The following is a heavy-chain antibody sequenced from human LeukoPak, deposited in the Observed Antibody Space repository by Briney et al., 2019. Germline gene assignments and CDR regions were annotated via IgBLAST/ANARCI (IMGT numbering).Heavy chain of an antibody. CDR2: ISSSGRTI. CDR1: AFTFSDYY. V-gene: IGHV3-11*04. CDR3: ARADCSSSSCYELDY. J-gene: IGHJ4*02. Sequence: GGSLRASCAGSAFTFSDYYMSWIRQAPGKGLEWVSYISSSGRTIYYADSVKGRFSISRDNATNSLYLQMSSLRAEDPAVYSCARADCSSSSCYELDYWGQGTLVTVSS. D-gene: IGHD2-2*01.